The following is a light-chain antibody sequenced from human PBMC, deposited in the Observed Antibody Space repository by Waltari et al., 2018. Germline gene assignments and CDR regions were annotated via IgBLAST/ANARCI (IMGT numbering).Light chain of an antibody. Sequence: EIVLTQSPGTLSLSPGERATLSCMASQSVSSSYLAWYQQKPGQAPRLLIYGASSRATGIPDRFSGSGSGTDFTLTISRLEPEDFAVYYCQQYGSSPPRLFTFGPGTKVDIK. CDR2: GAS. V-gene: IGKV3-20*01. CDR3: QQYGSSPPRLFT. J-gene: IGKJ3*01. CDR1: QSVSSSY.